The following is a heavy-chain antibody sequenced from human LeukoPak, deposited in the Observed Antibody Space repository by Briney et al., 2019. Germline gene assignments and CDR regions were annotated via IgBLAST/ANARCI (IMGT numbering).Heavy chain of an antibody. CDR2: ISSSSSYI. J-gene: IGHJ6*03. D-gene: IGHD3-3*01. V-gene: IGHV3-21*01. Sequence: PGGSLRLSCAASGFTFRSYSMNWVRQAPGKGLEWVSSISSSSSYIYYADSVKGRFTISRDNAKNSLYLQMNSLRAEDTAVYYCARCITIFGVVDYYMDVWGKGTTVTVSS. CDR3: ARCITIFGVVDYYMDV. CDR1: GFTFRSYS.